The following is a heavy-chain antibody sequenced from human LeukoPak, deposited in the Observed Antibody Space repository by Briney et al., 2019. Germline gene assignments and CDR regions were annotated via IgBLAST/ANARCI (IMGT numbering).Heavy chain of an antibody. CDR1: GFTFSSYA. CDR2: ILSGGST. CDR3: ARDALDIVVVPAAIGYYFDY. D-gene: IGHD2-2*02. J-gene: IGHJ4*02. Sequence: GGSLRLSCAASGFTFSSYAMNWVRQAPGKGLEWVSTILSGGSTYYADSVKGRFTISRDSSKNTLYLQMNSLRAEDTAVYYCARDALDIVVVPAAIGYYFDYWGQGTLVTVSS. V-gene: IGHV3-23*01.